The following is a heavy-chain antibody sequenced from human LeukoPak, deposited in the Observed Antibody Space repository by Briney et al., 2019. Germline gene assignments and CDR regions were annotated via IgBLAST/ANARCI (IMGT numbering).Heavy chain of an antibody. CDR2: ISRRSDYI. Sequence: GGSLRLSCAASGFSFSIYSMNWVRQAPGKGLEWVSAISRRSDYIYYGDSVKGRFIISRDNAKNALYLQMNSLRAEDTAVYYCARGGRVNNWFDPWGQGTLVTVSS. CDR3: ARGGRVNNWFDP. D-gene: IGHD2-21*01. J-gene: IGHJ5*02. V-gene: IGHV3-21*06. CDR1: GFSFSIYS.